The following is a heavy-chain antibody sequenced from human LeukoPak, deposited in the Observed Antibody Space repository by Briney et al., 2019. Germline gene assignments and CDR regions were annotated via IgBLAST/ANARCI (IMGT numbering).Heavy chain of an antibody. J-gene: IGHJ4*02. CDR2: IIPIFGTA. CDR3: ARGPTTVTTTFPLCYFDY. CDR1: GGTFSSYA. D-gene: IGHD4-17*01. Sequence: SSVKVSCKASGGTFSSYAISWVRQAPGQGLEWMGGIIPIFGTANYAQKFPGRVTITTDESTSTTYMELSSLRSEDTAVYYCARGPTTVTTTFPLCYFDYWGQGTLVTVSS. V-gene: IGHV1-69*05.